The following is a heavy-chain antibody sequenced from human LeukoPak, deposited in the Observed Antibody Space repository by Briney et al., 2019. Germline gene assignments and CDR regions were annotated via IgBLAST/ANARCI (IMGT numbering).Heavy chain of an antibody. D-gene: IGHD3-9*01. V-gene: IGHV3-23*01. Sequence: HPGGSLRLSCAASGFTFSSYAMSWVRQAPGKGLDWVSAISGSGGGTYYADSVKGRFTISRDNSKNTLYLQMNSLRAEETAVYYCARDGGILTGTLDYWGQGTLVTVSS. CDR2: ISGSGGGT. CDR3: ARDGGILTGTLDY. CDR1: GFTFSSYA. J-gene: IGHJ4*02.